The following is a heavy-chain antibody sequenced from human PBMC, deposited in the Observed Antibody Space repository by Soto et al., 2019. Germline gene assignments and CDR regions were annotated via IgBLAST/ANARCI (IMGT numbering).Heavy chain of an antibody. CDR2: ISGSGGSP. CDR1: GFTFSCYA. CDR3: AKDNIVLVPPAMERGMDV. J-gene: IGHJ6*02. V-gene: IGHV3-23*01. D-gene: IGHD2-2*01. Sequence: EVQLLESGGGLVQPGGSLRLSCAASGFTFSCYAMSWVRQAPGKGLEWVSAISGSGGSPYYADSVKGRFSISRDNSKITLYLQMNSLRAEDTAVYYCAKDNIVLVPPAMERGMDVWGQGTTVTVSS.